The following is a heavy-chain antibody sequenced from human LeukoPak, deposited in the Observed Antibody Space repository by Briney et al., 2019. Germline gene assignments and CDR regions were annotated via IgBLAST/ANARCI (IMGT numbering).Heavy chain of an antibody. CDR2: IYSSGST. Sequence: SETLSLTCTVSGASISGYYWSWIRQPPGKGLEWIGYIYSSGSTNYNPSLQSRVTISIDTSKSQFSLDLTSVTAADTAVYYCARQLGYCSSTSCYADKVDYWGQGTLVTVSS. V-gene: IGHV4-59*01. CDR3: ARQLGYCSSTSCYADKVDY. CDR1: GASISGYY. D-gene: IGHD2-2*01. J-gene: IGHJ4*02.